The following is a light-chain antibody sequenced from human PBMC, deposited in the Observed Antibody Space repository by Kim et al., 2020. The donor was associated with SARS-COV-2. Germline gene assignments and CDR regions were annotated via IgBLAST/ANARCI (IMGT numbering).Light chain of an antibody. CDR3: QQPTSFPLT. V-gene: IGKV1-12*01. CDR2: AAS. Sequence: DIQMTQSPSSVSASVGDRVTITCRASQDISTFLAWYQQKPGKAPELLIYAASHLESGVPSRFRGSGSGTEFTLTISSLQPEDVATYYCQQPTSFPLTFGGGTKVEIK. CDR1: QDISTF. J-gene: IGKJ4*01.